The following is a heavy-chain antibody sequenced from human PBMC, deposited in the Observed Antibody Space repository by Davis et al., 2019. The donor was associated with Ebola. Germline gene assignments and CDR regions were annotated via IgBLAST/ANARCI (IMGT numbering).Heavy chain of an antibody. D-gene: IGHD3-16*01. CDR2: TYYTSKWNS. Sequence: HSQTLSLTCAISGDSVSSVAWNWIRQSPSRGLEWLGRTYYTSKWNSDFADSVKSRININPDTSNNQLSLQLNSVTPEDTAVYYCVRGWGRSGLDVWGQGTTVTVSS. CDR1: GDSVSSVA. J-gene: IGHJ6*02. V-gene: IGHV6-1*01. CDR3: VRGWGRSGLDV.